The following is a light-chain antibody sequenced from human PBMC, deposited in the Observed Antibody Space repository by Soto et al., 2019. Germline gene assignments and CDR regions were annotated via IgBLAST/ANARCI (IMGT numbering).Light chain of an antibody. V-gene: IGLV1-40*01. J-gene: IGLJ1*01. Sequence: SGNGVAVGGRPIFLKGRSSHIGAGYDVHWYQQLPGTVPKLLIYGNSNRPSGVPDRFSGSKSGTSASLAITGLQAEDEADYYCQSYDSSLSGYVFGTGTKVTVL. CDR3: QSYDSSLSGYV. CDR2: GNS. CDR1: SSHIGAGYD.